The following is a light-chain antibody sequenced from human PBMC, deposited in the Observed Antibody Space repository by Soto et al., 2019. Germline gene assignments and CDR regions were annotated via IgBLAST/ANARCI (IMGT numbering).Light chain of an antibody. V-gene: IGKV3-11*01. Sequence: EIVFTQSPATLSLSPGERATLSCRASQSVSSYLAWYQQKPGQAPRLLIYDVSNRATGIPARFSGSGSGTDFTLTISSLEPEDFAVYYCQQRSNWPRFTFGPGTKVDIK. J-gene: IGKJ3*01. CDR3: QQRSNWPRFT. CDR1: QSVSSY. CDR2: DVS.